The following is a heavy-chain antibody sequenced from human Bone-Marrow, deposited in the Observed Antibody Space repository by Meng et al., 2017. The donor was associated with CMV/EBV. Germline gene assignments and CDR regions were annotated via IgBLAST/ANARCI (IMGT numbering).Heavy chain of an antibody. D-gene: IGHD1-26*01. CDR2: INPNSGGT. CDR3: ARDKSLDRLGRQVGATNY. V-gene: IGHV1-2*02. J-gene: IGHJ4*02. CDR1: GYTFTGYY. Sequence: ASVKVSCKASGYTFTGYYMHWVRQAPGQGLEWMGWINPNSGGTNYAQKFQGRVTMTRDTSISTAYMELSRLRSDDTAVYYCARDKSLDRLGRQVGATNYWGQGTLVTVSS.